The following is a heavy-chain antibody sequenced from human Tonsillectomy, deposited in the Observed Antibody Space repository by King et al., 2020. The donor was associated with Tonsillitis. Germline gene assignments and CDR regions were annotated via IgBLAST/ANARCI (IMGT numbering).Heavy chain of an antibody. J-gene: IGHJ4*02. Sequence: VQLVESGGGVVQPGRSLRVSCTASGFTFSYYAMHWVRQAPGKGLEWVAVIAANGRNKFYADSVRGRFTISRENSKNTLFLEMNSLRNEDTAVYYCASLEAGTPGYFDYWGQGTLVTVSS. D-gene: IGHD1-1*01. CDR1: GFTFSYYA. CDR3: ASLEAGTPGYFDY. V-gene: IGHV3-30*04. CDR2: IAANGRNK.